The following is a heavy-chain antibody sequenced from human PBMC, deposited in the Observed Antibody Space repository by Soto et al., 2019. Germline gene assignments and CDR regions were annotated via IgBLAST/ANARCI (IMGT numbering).Heavy chain of an antibody. D-gene: IGHD2-15*01. J-gene: IGHJ6*02. Sequence: GGSLRLSCAASGFTFSSYAMHWVRQAPGKGLEWVAVISYDGSNKYYADSVKGRFTISRDNSKNTLYLQMNSLRAEDTAVYYCARDRGGYPYYYYYGMDVWGQGTKVTVSS. CDR2: ISYDGSNK. V-gene: IGHV3-30-3*01. CDR3: ARDRGGYPYYYYYGMDV. CDR1: GFTFSSYA.